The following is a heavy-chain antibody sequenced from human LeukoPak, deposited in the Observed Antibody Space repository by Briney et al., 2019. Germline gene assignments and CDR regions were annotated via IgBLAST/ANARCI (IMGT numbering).Heavy chain of an antibody. CDR2: VKGDGTFT. D-gene: IGHD5-24*01. J-gene: IGHJ4*02. Sequence: GGSLRLSCAASGFTFSSHWMHWVRQAPGKGLVWVSRVKGDGTFTNYADSVYGRFTISRDNAKNTLYLHMHSLRAEDTAVYYCVRDGDDFNFDYWGQGNLVTVSS. V-gene: IGHV3-74*01. CDR3: VRDGDDFNFDY. CDR1: GFTFSSHW.